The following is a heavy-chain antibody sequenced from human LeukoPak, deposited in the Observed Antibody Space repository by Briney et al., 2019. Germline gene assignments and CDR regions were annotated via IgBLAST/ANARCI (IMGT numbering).Heavy chain of an antibody. D-gene: IGHD3-10*01. J-gene: IGHJ4*02. V-gene: IGHV5-10-1*01. CDR1: GYNFTSYW. CDR3: ARSVNAYGSGSYSDY. CDR2: IDPSDSYT. Sequence: GESLQISCKGSGYNFTSYWISWVRPMPGKGLEWMGRIDPSDSYTNYSPSFQGHVTISADKSISTAYLQWSSLKASDTAMYYCARSVNAYGSGSYSDYWGQGTLVTVSS.